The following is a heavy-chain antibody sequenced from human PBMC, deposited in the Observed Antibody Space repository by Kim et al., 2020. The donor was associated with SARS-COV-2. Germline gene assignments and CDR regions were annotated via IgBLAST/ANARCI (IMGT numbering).Heavy chain of an antibody. CDR3: ARLGATGYYYHMDV. D-gene: IGHD3-16*01. J-gene: IGHJ6*03. Sequence: GGSLRLSCAASGFTVDINYMSWVRQAPGKGLEWISVIYSGGSTFYADSVKGRFTFSTDISKSTLYLQMNSLRTNDTAVYYCARLGATGYYYHMDVWGKG. V-gene: IGHV3-53*05. CDR1: GFTVDINY. CDR2: IYSGGST.